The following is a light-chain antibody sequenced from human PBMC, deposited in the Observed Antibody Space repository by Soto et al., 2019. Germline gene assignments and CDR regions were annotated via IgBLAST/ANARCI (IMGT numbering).Light chain of an antibody. J-gene: IGLJ1*01. CDR2: SSN. CDR1: SSNIGSNT. V-gene: IGLV1-44*01. Sequence: QSVLTQPPSASGTPGQRVTISCSGSSSNIGSNTVNWYQQLPGTAPKLLIYSSNQRPSGVPDRFSGSKYGTSASLAISGLQSEDEADYYCAAWDDSLNGYVFGSGTKLTVL. CDR3: AAWDDSLNGYV.